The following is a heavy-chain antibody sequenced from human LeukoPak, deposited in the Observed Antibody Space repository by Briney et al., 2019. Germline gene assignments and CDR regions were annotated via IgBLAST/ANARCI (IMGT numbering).Heavy chain of an antibody. V-gene: IGHV4-59*08. CDR3: ARHKAVYDSSGYYYFDY. Sequence: SETLSLTCTVSGGSISSYYWSWIRQPPGKGLEWIGYIYYSGSTNYNPSLKSRVTISVDTSKNQFSLKLSSVTAADTAVYYCARHKAVYDSSGYYYFDYWGQGTLVTVSS. D-gene: IGHD3-22*01. J-gene: IGHJ4*02. CDR2: IYYSGST. CDR1: GGSISSYY.